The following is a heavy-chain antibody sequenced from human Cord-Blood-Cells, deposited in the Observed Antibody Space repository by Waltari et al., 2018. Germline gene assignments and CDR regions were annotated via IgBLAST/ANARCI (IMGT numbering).Heavy chain of an antibody. CDR3: ARDDEAIDACDI. CDR2: IGTNKGKT. Sequence: QVQLVQSGAEVKKPGASVKVSCKASGYTFTSYGISWVRQAPGQGVEWMGWIGTNKGKTNHPENLQGRVTMTTDTSTSTADTERRSLRSDDPAVYYCARDDEAIDACDIWGQGTMVTVSS. J-gene: IGHJ3*02. V-gene: IGHV1-18*04. CDR1: GYTFTSYG. D-gene: IGHD2-2*01.